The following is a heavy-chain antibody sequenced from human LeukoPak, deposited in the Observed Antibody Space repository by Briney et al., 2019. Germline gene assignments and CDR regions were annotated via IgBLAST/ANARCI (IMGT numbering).Heavy chain of an antibody. CDR3: AREAKRSAITFGGVIAYFDY. D-gene: IGHD3-16*01. V-gene: IGHV4-59*12. CDR2: IYYSGST. CDR1: GGSISSYY. J-gene: IGHJ4*02. Sequence: SSETLSLTCTVSGGSISSYYWSWIRQPPGKGLEWIGYIYYSGSTNYNPSLKSRVTISVDTSKNQFSLKLSSVTAADTAVYYCAREAKRSAITFGGVIAYFDYWGQGTLVTVSS.